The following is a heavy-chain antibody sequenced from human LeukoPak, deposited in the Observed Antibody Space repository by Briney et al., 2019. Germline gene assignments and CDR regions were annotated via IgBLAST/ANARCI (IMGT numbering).Heavy chain of an antibody. Sequence: SETLSLTCSVSGGSISSYYWSWIRQPAGKGLEWIGRIYTSGSTNYNPSLKSRVTISVDTSKNQFSLKLSSVTAADTAVYYCARDLTYYDFWSGTIMDVWGKGTTVTVSS. CDR1: GGSISSYY. J-gene: IGHJ6*04. D-gene: IGHD3-3*01. CDR2: IYTSGST. V-gene: IGHV4-4*07. CDR3: ARDLTYYDFWSGTIMDV.